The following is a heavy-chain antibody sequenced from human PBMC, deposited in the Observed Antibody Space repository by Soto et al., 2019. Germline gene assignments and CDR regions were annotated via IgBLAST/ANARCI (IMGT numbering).Heavy chain of an antibody. CDR1: GFTFSSYS. CDR2: ISSSSSYI. D-gene: IGHD6-13*01. CDR3: ARDRLSQRPIAAAGTYGY. J-gene: IGHJ4*02. Sequence: GGSLRLSCAASGFTFSSYSMNWVRQAPGKGLEWASSISSSSSYIYYADSVKGRFTISRDNAKNSLYLQMNSLRAEDTAVYYCARDRLSQRPIAAAGTYGYWGQGTLVTVSS. V-gene: IGHV3-21*01.